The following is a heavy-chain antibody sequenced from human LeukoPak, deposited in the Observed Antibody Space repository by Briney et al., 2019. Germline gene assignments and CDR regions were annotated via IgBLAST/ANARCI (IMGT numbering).Heavy chain of an antibody. CDR2: INPNSGGT. J-gene: IGHJ1*01. Sequence: ASVKVSCKASGYTFTGYYMHWVRQAPGQGLEWMGWINPNSGGTNYAQKFQGRVTMTRDTSISTAYMELSRLRSDDTAVYYCARGGRQYCSSTSCPEYFQHWGQGTLVTVSS. V-gene: IGHV1-2*02. CDR1: GYTFTGYY. CDR3: ARGGRQYCSSTSCPEYFQH. D-gene: IGHD2-2*01.